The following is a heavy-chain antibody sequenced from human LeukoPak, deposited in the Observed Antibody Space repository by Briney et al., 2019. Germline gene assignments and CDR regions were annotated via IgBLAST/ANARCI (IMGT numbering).Heavy chain of an antibody. CDR3: ARSDWFDP. CDR2: IKGDGSVS. V-gene: IGHV3-74*01. D-gene: IGHD3-3*01. CDR1: GFSFRNAW. Sequence: GGSLRLSCAASGFSFRNAWMHWVRQAPGKGLVWVSRIKGDGSVSVYADSVEGRFTISRDNAKNTLYLQMNSLRVEDTAVYYCARSDWFDPWGQGTLVTVSS. J-gene: IGHJ5*02.